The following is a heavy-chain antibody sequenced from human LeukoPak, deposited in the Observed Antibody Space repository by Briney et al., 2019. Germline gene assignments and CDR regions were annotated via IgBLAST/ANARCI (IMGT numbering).Heavy chain of an antibody. D-gene: IGHD6-13*01. V-gene: IGHV4-34*01. CDR3: AXXXXXXXXKAAAGFRFDP. Sequence: SETLSLTCAVYGGSFSGYYWSWIRQPPGKGLEWIGEINHSGSTNYNPSLKSRVTISVDTSKNQFSLKLSSVTAADTAAYYCAXXXXXXXXKAAAGFRFDPWGQGTLVTVSS. CDR1: GGSFSGYY. CDR2: INHSGST. J-gene: IGHJ5*02.